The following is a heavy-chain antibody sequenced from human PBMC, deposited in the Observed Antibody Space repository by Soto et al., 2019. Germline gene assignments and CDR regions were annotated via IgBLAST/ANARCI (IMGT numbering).Heavy chain of an antibody. CDR2: IVVVSGST. Sequence: SVKVSCKASGFDFGSFGIQFLRQTRGRGLEWIGWIVVVSGSTNYARQFQGRVAISRDVSSSTAYLDLYDLKSDDTAVYFCSADHPHMAMGWPVWGQGTTVTVSS. CDR3: SADHPHMAMGWPV. V-gene: IGHV1-58*02. CDR1: GFDFGSFG. J-gene: IGHJ6*02. D-gene: IGHD1-26*01.